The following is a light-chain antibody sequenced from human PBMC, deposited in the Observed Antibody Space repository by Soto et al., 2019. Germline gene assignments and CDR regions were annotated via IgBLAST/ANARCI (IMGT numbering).Light chain of an antibody. Sequence: EIVLTQSPAMLSLSPGERATLSCRASQSVSSSLAWYQQKPGQAPRLLIYDASNRATGVLARFSGSGSGTDIKLTINGLEPEDFAVYYCQQRSNWARVYPFGQGTKRAIK. CDR1: QSVSSS. CDR3: QQRSNWARVYP. J-gene: IGKJ2*01. CDR2: DAS. V-gene: IGKV3-11*01.